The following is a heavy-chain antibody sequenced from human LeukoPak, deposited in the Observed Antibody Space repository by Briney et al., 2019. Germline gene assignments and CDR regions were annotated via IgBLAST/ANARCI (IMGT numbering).Heavy chain of an antibody. V-gene: IGHV1-18*01. CDR2: ISAYNGNT. CDR1: VYTFTSYG. CDR3: ARDSRAAEFDP. Sequence: ASVKVSCKASVYTFTSYGISWVRQAPGQGLEWMGWISAYNGNTNYAQKLQGRVTITTDASTSTAYMELRSLRSDDTAVYYCARDSRAAEFDPWGQGTLVTVSS. J-gene: IGHJ5*02. D-gene: IGHD6-13*01.